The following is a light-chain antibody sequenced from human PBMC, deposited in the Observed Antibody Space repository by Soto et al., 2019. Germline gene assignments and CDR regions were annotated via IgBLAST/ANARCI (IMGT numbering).Light chain of an antibody. CDR1: QSVSSTY. Sequence: EIVLTQSPGTLSLSPGERATLSCRASQSVSSTYLAWYQQKPGQAPRLLIYGASSWATGIPDRFSGSGSGTDFTLTISRLEPEDFAVYYCQQYGGSPTWTFGQGTKVEIK. CDR2: GAS. V-gene: IGKV3-20*01. CDR3: QQYGGSPTWT. J-gene: IGKJ1*01.